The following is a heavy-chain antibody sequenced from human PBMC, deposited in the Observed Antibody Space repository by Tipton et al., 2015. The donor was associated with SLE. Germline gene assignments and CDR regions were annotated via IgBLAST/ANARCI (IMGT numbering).Heavy chain of an antibody. D-gene: IGHD3-10*01. J-gene: IGHJ4*02. V-gene: IGHV3-23*01. CDR2: ISGSGGST. CDR3: AKDYYGSGSLDY. Sequence: GSLRLSCAASGFTFSSYAMSWVRQAPGKGLEWVSAISGSGGSTYYADSVKGRFTISRDNSKNTLYLQMNSLRAEDTAVYYCAKDYYGSGSLDYWGQGTLVTVSS. CDR1: GFTFSSYA.